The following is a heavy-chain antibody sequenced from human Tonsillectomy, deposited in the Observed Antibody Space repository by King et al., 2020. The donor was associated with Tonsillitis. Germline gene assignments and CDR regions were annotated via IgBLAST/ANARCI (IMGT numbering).Heavy chain of an antibody. CDR3: ARDRGLNGY. D-gene: IGHD3-16*01. V-gene: IGHV3-48*01. CDR1: GFTFSSYG. CDR2: ISSSGSSI. J-gene: IGHJ4*02. Sequence: VQLVESGGGLGQPGGSLRLSCAASGFTFSSYGMNWVRQAPGKGLEWVSYISSSGSSIYYADSMKGRFTISRYNAKNSLYLQMNSLGAEETAVYYCARDRGLNGYWGQGTLVTVSS.